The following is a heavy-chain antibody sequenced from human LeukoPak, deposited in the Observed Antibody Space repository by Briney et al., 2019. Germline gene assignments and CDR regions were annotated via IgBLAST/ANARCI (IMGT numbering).Heavy chain of an antibody. V-gene: IGHV3-21*01. J-gene: IGHJ6*02. D-gene: IGHD5-12*01. CDR3: ARDLGYSGAVGDGMDV. CDR1: GFTFSSYS. Sequence: GGSLRLSCAASGFTFSSYSMNWVRQAPGKGLEWVSSISSSSSYIYYADSVKGRFTISRDNAKNSLYLQMNSLRAEDTAVYYCARDLGYSGAVGDGMDVWGQGTTVTVSS. CDR2: ISSSSSYI.